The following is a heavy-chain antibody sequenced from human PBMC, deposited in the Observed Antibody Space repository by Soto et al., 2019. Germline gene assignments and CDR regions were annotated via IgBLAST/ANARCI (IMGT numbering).Heavy chain of an antibody. CDR1: GYTFTNHY. CDR3: ARGAPARV. CDR2: INPGGGST. V-gene: IGHV1-46*04. J-gene: IGHJ6*02. Sequence: ASVKVSCKASGYTFTNHYMNWVRQAPGQGLEWMGKINPGGGSTTYAQKLQGRVTMTRDTSTSTVYMELSSLRSEDSAVYYCARGAPARVWGQGTTVTVSS.